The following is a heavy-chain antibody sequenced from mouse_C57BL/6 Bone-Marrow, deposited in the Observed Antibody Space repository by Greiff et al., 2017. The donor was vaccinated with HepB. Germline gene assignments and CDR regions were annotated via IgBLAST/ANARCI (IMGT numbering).Heavy chain of an antibody. CDR2: IDPNSGGT. V-gene: IGHV1-72*01. D-gene: IGHD1-1*01. CDR1: GYTFTSYW. CDR3: AVSITTVVYFDY. J-gene: IGHJ2*01. Sequence: VQLQESGAELVKPGASVKLSCKASGYTFTSYWMHWVKQRPGRGLEWIGRIDPNSGGTKYNEKFKSKATLTVDKPSSTAYMQLSSLTSEDSAVYYCAVSITTVVYFDYWGQGTTLTVSS.